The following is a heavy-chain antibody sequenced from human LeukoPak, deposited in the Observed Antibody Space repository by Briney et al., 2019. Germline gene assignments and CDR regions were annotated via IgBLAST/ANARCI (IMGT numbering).Heavy chain of an antibody. CDR3: ARGFSGKQWPTRRSSDGLDV. Sequence: SETLSLTCTVSAGSINSGTYYWGWIRQPRGKGLEWIGTIYYRESTYYNPSLKSRVTISVDTSKNQFSLKLSSVTAADTAVYYCARGFSGKQWPTRRSSDGLDVWGQGTTVTVSS. CDR2: IYYREST. D-gene: IGHD6-19*01. V-gene: IGHV4-39*07. J-gene: IGHJ6*02. CDR1: AGSINSGTYY.